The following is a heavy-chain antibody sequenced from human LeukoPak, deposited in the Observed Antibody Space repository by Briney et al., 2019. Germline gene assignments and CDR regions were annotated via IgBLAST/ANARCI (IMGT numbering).Heavy chain of an antibody. CDR3: ARVSYYDSSGYPPYFDY. D-gene: IGHD3-22*01. Sequence: GASVKDSCKASGYTFTGYYMHWVRQAPGQGLEWMGWINPNSGGTNYAQKFQGRVTMTRDTSNSTAYMELSRLRSDDTAVYYCARVSYYDSSGYPPYFDYWGQGTLVTVSS. J-gene: IGHJ4*02. CDR1: GYTFTGYY. CDR2: INPNSGGT. V-gene: IGHV1-2*02.